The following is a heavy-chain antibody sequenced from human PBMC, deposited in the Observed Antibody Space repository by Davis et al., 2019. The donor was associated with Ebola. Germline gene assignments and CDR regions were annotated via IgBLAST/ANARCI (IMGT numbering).Heavy chain of an antibody. CDR1: GGSFSGYY. D-gene: IGHD3-10*01. J-gene: IGHJ2*01. CDR2: INHSGST. Sequence: MPGGSLRLSCAVYGGSFSGYYWSWIRQPPGKGLEWIGEINHSGSTNYNPSLWGRVSISVETSKTQFSLRLTSVIAADTAIYYCARGGKYGLGSSYWYFDLWGRGTLVTVSS. CDR3: ARGGKYGLGSSYWYFDL. V-gene: IGHV4-34*01.